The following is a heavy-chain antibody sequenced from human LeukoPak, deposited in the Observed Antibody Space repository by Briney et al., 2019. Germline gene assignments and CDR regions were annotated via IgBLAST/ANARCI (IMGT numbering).Heavy chain of an antibody. J-gene: IGHJ4*02. V-gene: IGHV3-13*01. CDR2: IVTAGDT. D-gene: IGHD3-10*01. Sequence: LGGSLRLSCEAPEFPFISYEMHWARQAKGKGLEWVSAIVTAGDTYYPGSVKGRFTISRENAKNSLYLQMNSLRAGDTAVYYCARASSFMVRGVIIPYFDYWGQGTLVTVSS. CDR3: ARASSFMVRGVIIPYFDY. CDR1: EFPFISYE.